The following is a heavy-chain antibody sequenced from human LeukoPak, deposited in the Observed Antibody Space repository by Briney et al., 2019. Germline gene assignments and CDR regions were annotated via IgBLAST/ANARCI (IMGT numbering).Heavy chain of an antibody. V-gene: IGHV4-39*01. J-gene: IGHJ4*02. CDR1: GGSISSSSYY. CDR3: ARLKYYYDSSGYYFFDY. CDR2: IYYSGST. D-gene: IGHD3-22*01. Sequence: PSETLSLTCTVSGGSISSSSYYWGWIRQPPGKGLEWIGSIYYSGSTYYNPSLKSRVTISVDTSKNQFSPKLSSVTAADTAVYYCARLKYYYDSSGYYFFDYWGQGTLVTVSS.